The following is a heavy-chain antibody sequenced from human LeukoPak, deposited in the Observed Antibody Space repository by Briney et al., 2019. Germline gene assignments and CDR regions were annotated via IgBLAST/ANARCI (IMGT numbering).Heavy chain of an antibody. D-gene: IGHD3-22*01. V-gene: IGHV3-11*04. CDR2: ISNNGDTI. CDR1: GFTFRDYY. J-gene: IGHJ4*02. Sequence: GGSLRLSCAASGFTFRDYYMHWVRQAPGKGLEWISYISNNGDTIYYADSVKGRFTISRDNAKNSLFLQMNSLRAEDTAVYYCARSMIVVSVPDYWGQGTLVTVSS. CDR3: ARSMIVVSVPDY.